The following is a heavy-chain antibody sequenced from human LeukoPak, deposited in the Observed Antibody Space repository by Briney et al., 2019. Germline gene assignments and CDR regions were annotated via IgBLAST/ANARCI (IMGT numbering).Heavy chain of an antibody. Sequence: PSETLSLTCTVSGGSISSGDYYWSWIRQPPGKGLEWIGYIYYSGSTYYNPSLKSRVTISVDTSKNQFSLKLSSVTAADTAVYYCATLAYDSWSGLFGLWGRGTLVTVSS. CDR3: ATLAYDSWSGLFGL. J-gene: IGHJ2*01. V-gene: IGHV4-30-4*08. CDR1: GGSISSGDYY. D-gene: IGHD3-3*01. CDR2: IYYSGST.